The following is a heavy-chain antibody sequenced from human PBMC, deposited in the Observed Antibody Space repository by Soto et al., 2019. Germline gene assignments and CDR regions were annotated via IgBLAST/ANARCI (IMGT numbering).Heavy chain of an antibody. V-gene: IGHV3-33*01. Sequence: QVQLVESGGGVVQPGRSLRLSCAASGFTFSSYGMHWVRQAPGKGLEWVAVIWYDGSNKYYADSVKGRFTISRDNSKNTLYLQMNSLRAEDTAVYYCARDYYGSGMRYYYGMDVWGQGTTVTVSS. CDR1: GFTFSSYG. J-gene: IGHJ6*02. D-gene: IGHD3-10*01. CDR2: IWYDGSNK. CDR3: ARDYYGSGMRYYYGMDV.